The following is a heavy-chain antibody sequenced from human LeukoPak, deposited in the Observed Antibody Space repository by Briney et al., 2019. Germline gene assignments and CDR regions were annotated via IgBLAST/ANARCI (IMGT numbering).Heavy chain of an antibody. Sequence: ASVKVSCKASGYTFTGYYMHWVRQAPGQGLEWMGWINPNSGGTNYAQKFRGRVTMTRDTSISTAYMELSRLRSDDTAVYYCARDGTAVAGAWYFDYWGQGTLVTVSS. J-gene: IGHJ4*02. CDR2: INPNSGGT. CDR1: GYTFTGYY. V-gene: IGHV1-2*02. CDR3: ARDGTAVAGAWYFDY. D-gene: IGHD6-19*01.